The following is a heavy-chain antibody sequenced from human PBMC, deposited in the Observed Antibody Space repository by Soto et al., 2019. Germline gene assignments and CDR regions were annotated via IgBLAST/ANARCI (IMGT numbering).Heavy chain of an antibody. V-gene: IGHV4-30-2*01. CDR3: ARAVGTAYDAFDI. Sequence: SETLSLTCAVSGGSISGGGYSWSWIRQPPGKGLEWIGYIYHSGSTYYNPSLKSRVTISVDRSKNQFSLKLSSVTAADTAVYYCARAVGTAYDAFDIWGQGTMVTV. CDR2: IYHSGST. CDR1: GGSISGGGYS. J-gene: IGHJ3*02. D-gene: IGHD1-1*01.